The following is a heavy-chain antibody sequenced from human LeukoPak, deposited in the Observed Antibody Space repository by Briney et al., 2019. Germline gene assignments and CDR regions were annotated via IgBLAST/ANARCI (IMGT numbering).Heavy chain of an antibody. CDR2: IFYSGST. Sequence: NPSETLSLTCTVSGGSISSGDYYWSWIRQPPGKGLQWIGYIFYSGSTNYDPSLKSRVTISVDTSKNQFSLRLSSVTAADTAVYYCARVAAESGSYYNYFDFWGQGTPVTVSS. CDR1: GGSISSGDYY. J-gene: IGHJ4*02. V-gene: IGHV4-30-4*01. D-gene: IGHD3-10*01. CDR3: ARVAAESGSYYNYFDF.